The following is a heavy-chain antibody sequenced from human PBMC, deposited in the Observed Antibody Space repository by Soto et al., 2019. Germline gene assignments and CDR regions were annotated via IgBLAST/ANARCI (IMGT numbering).Heavy chain of an antibody. CDR2: INHSXST. CDR1: GGSFRGYY. J-gene: IGHJ4*02. Sequence: SXTLSLTCAVYGGSFRGYYWSWIRQPPGKGLEWIGXINHSXSTNYNKSLKXXVTISVDXXKNQFSLKMSSVTAADTAVYYCARGARRVYFDYWGQGTLVTVSS. CDR3: ARGARRVYFDY. V-gene: IGHV4-34*01.